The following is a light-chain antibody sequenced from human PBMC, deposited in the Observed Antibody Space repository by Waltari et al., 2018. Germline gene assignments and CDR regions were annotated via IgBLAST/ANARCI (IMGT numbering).Light chain of an antibody. V-gene: IGLV1-44*01. CDR3: GAWDDSLTGGL. CDR1: NSNIDENS. CDR2: NND. Sequence: QPVLTQPPSASEAAGKSVTISCSGSNSNIDENSVSWYQQVPGAVPRLLIYNNDQRASGVSDRFSGSKSGTSASLAISGLQTEDEADYYCGAWDDSLTGGLFGGGTRLTVL. J-gene: IGLJ2*01.